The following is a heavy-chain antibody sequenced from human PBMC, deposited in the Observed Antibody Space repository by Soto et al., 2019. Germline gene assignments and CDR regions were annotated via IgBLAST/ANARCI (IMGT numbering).Heavy chain of an antibody. CDR1: GFTFSSYA. Sequence: EVQLLESGGDLVQSGGSLRLSCAASGFTFSSYAMSWVRQAPGKGLEWVSTISGSGGNAYYADSVKGRFSISRDNSKNTLRLQMNSLRADDTAVYYCAKDGASGSYPPYYYFGMDVWGQGTTVTVSS. D-gene: IGHD1-26*01. CDR2: ISGSGGNA. V-gene: IGHV3-23*01. J-gene: IGHJ6*02. CDR3: AKDGASGSYPPYYYFGMDV.